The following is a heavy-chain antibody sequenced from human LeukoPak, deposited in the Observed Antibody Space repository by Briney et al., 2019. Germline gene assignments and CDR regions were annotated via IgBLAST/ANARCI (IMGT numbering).Heavy chain of an antibody. D-gene: IGHD1-26*01. J-gene: IGHJ4*02. CDR2: INPNSGGT. CDR3: ARGGLTWELLRQYYFDY. CDR1: GYSFTGYY. V-gene: IGHV1-2*02. Sequence: ASVKVSGKASGYSFTGYYMHWVRQAPGQGLGWMGWINPNSGGTNNAQTFQGRVTMTRDTSISTAYMELSRLRSDDTAVYYCARGGLTWELLRQYYFDYWGQGTLVTVSS.